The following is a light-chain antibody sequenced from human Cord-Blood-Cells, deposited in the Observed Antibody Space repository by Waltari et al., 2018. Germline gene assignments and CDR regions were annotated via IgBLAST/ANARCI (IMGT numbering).Light chain of an antibody. CDR2: EVS. J-gene: IGLJ1*01. Sequence: QSALTQPASVSGSPGQSITISCPGTSSAVGGYNYVSWYQQHPGKAPKLMIYEVSNRPSGVSNRFSGSKSGNTASLTISGLQAEDEADYYCSSYTSSSTLYVFGTGTKVTVL. CDR3: SSYTSSSTLYV. V-gene: IGLV2-14*01. CDR1: SSAVGGYNY.